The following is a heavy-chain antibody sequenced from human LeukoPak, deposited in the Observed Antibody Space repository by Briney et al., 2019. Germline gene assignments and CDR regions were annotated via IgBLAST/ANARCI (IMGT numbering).Heavy chain of an antibody. CDR2: ISGSGGST. CDR3: AKDQYSYGYADY. V-gene: IGHV3-23*01. CDR1: GFTFNSYA. J-gene: IGHJ4*02. D-gene: IGHD5-18*01. Sequence: PGGSLRLSCAASGFTFNSYAMSWVRQAPGKGLEWVSAISGSGGSTYYADSVKGRFTISRDNSKNTLYLQMNSLRAEDTAVYYCAKDQYSYGYADYWGQGTLVTVSS.